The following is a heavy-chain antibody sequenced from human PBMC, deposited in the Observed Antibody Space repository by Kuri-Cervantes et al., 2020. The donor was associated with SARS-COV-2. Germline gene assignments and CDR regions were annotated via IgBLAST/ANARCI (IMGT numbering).Heavy chain of an antibody. CDR2: IYYSGST. V-gene: IGHV4-59*01. J-gene: IGHJ4*02. Sequence: GSLRLSCTVSGGSISSYYWSWIRQPPGKGLEWIGYIYYSGSTNYNPSLKSRVTISVDTSKNQFSLKLSSVTAADTAAYYCARVNDYYFDYWGQGTLVTVSS. D-gene: IGHD1-1*01. CDR1: GGSISSYY. CDR3: ARVNDYYFDY.